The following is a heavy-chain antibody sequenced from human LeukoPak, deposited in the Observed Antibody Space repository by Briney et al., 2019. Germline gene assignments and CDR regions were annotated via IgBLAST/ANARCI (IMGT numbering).Heavy chain of an antibody. CDR3: ARAQMRYQLLPGY. D-gene: IGHD2-2*01. V-gene: IGHV1-69*05. Sequence: SVKVSCKASGYTFTSYGISWVRQAPGQGLEWMGGIIPIFGTANYAQKFQGRVTITTDESTSTAYMELSSLRSEDTAVYYCARAQMRYQLLPGYWGQGTLVTVSS. CDR1: GYTFTSYG. CDR2: IIPIFGTA. J-gene: IGHJ4*02.